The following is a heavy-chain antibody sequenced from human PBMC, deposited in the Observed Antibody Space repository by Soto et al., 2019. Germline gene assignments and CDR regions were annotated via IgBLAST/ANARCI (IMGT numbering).Heavy chain of an antibody. V-gene: IGHV4-39*01. J-gene: IGHJ5*02. CDR1: GCSISTSRSY. CDR2: IFYSGST. CDR3: ARLPTTGDNDLWFEP. D-gene: IGHD2-21*01. Sequence: SETLSLTCNVSGCSISTSRSYWAWILHPPGKGLEWLANIFYSGSTYYNPSLASRVTVSVDTSKNEFSLKLRSVTAADTAVYYCARLPTTGDNDLWFEPWGQGTLV.